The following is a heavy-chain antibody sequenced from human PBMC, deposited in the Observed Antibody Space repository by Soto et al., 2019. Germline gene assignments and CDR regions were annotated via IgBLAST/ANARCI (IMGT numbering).Heavy chain of an antibody. CDR1: GGSLSGYY. J-gene: IGHJ4*02. V-gene: IGHV4-34*01. CDR3: ARGGPGSYRSGSYYPR. Sequence: QVQLQQWGAGLLKPSETLSLTCAVYGGSLSGYYWSWIRQPPGKGLEWIGEIDHGGRTNYNPSLKSRVTISVDTSRNQVSLKLNSVTAADTAVYFCARGGPGSYRSGSYYPRWGQGTLVTVSS. D-gene: IGHD3-10*01. CDR2: IDHGGRT.